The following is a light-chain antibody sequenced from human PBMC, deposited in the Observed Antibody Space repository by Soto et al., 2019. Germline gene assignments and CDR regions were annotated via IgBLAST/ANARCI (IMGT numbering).Light chain of an antibody. CDR1: QSINSR. Sequence: DIQMTQSPSTLSASVGDRVTITCPASQSINSRLAWYQQKPGKAPNLLIYKASSLESGVPSRFSGSGAGTEFALTVSSLQPDDFATYYCQKYNNYWTFGQGTKVEIK. CDR2: KAS. J-gene: IGKJ1*01. V-gene: IGKV1-5*03. CDR3: QKYNNYWT.